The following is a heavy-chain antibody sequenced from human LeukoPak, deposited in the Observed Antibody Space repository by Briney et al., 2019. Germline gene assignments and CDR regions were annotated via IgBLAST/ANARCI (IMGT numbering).Heavy chain of an antibody. CDR1: GFIFSNYW. CDR3: ARDARGWGSGSYSVSFYYMDV. J-gene: IGHJ6*03. Sequence: GGSPRLSCAPSGFIFSNYWMTWVRQAPGKGLEWVASIEDDGDQKKYGDSVKGRFTISRDNAENSLYLQMNILRVEDTAVYYCARDARGWGSGSYSVSFYYMDVWGTGATVTVSS. V-gene: IGHV3-7*01. CDR2: IEDDGDQK. D-gene: IGHD3-10*01.